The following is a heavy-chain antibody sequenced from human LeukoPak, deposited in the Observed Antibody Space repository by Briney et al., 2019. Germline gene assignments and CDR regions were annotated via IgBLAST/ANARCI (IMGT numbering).Heavy chain of an antibody. CDR2: ISDSGGTT. CDR1: GFTFAGYA. Sequence: GGSLRLSCAASGFTFAGYAVSWVRQAPGKGLEWVSGISDSGGTTYYADSVKGRFTISRDNSKNTLYLQMNSLRAEDTATYYCAREDPGPFDAFDTWGQGAKVTVSS. V-gene: IGHV3-23*01. CDR3: AREDPGPFDAFDT. J-gene: IGHJ3*02.